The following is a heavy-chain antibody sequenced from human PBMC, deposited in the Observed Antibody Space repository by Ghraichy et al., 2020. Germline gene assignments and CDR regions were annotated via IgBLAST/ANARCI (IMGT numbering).Heavy chain of an antibody. J-gene: IGHJ4*02. CDR3: ARIRGGRGYSYGWAGFDY. Sequence: SGPTLVKPTETLTLTCTVSGFSLSNARMGVSWIRQPPGKALEWLAHIFSNDEKSYSTSLKSRLTISKDTSKSQVVLTMTNMDPVDTATYYCARIRGGRGYSYGWAGFDYWGQGTLVTVSS. CDR2: IFSNDEK. CDR1: GFSLSNARMG. D-gene: IGHD5-18*01. V-gene: IGHV2-26*01.